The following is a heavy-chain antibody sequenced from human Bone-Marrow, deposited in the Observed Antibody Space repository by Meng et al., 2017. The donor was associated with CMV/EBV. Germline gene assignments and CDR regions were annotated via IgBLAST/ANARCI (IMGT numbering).Heavy chain of an antibody. D-gene: IGHD3-3*01. CDR2: IYPGDSDT. Sequence: GESLKISCKGSGYNFTDYWIGWVRQKSGQGLECMGIIYPGDSDTRCSPSFQGQVTISVDKSTNTAYLQWSSLKASDTAMYYCARHPRYYDFWSGPKGDYYYYGMDVWGQGTTVTVSS. V-gene: IGHV5-51*01. CDR1: GYNFTDYW. CDR3: ARHPRYYDFWSGPKGDYYYYGMDV. J-gene: IGHJ6*02.